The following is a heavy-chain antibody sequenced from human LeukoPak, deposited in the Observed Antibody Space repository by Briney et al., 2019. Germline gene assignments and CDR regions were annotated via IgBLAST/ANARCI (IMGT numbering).Heavy chain of an antibody. CDR3: ARRRLLWFGDFDY. Sequence: SETLSLTCTVSGGSISSYYWSWIRQPPGKGLEWIGYIYYSGSTNYNPSLKSRVTISVDTSKNQFSLKLSSVTAADTAVYYCARRRLLWFGDFDYWGQGTLVTVSS. CDR2: IYYSGST. CDR1: GGSISSYY. V-gene: IGHV4-59*01. J-gene: IGHJ4*02. D-gene: IGHD3-10*01.